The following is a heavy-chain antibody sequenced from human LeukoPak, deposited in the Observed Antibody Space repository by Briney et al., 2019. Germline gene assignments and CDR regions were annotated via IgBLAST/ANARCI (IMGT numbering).Heavy chain of an antibody. CDR3: ARDPKRAISYGSGSHLDS. D-gene: IGHD3-10*01. Sequence: PGGSLRFSCAASGFTFTNNDMHWDRQAPGKGLEWVAIIWYDGINKYYADSVKGRFTISRDNSKNTLYLDMNSLTVEDTAVYYCARDPKRAISYGSGSHLDSWGQGPGVPVPS. CDR1: GFTFTNND. CDR2: IWYDGINK. V-gene: IGHV3-33*01. J-gene: IGHJ4*02.